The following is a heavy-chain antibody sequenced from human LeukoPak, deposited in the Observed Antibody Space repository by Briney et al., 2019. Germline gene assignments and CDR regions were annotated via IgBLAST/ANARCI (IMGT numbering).Heavy chain of an antibody. CDR2: ISSSSRSI. D-gene: IGHD3-10*01. J-gene: IGHJ4*02. CDR3: AREYGSGTPDFDY. CDR1: GFTLSNYN. V-gene: IGHV3-48*02. Sequence: GGSLRLSCAASGFTLSNYNMNWVRQAPGKELEWVSHISSSSRSIYYADSVKGRFTISRDNAKNSLYLQMNSLRDEDTAVYYCAREYGSGTPDFDYWGQGTLVSVSS.